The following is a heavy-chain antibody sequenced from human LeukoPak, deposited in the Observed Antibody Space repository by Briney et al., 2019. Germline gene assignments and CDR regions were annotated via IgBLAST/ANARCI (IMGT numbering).Heavy chain of an antibody. CDR2: INHSGST. CDR3: AHYYYYGSGLNWFDP. J-gene: IGHJ5*02. CDR1: GGSFSGYY. Sequence: SETLSLTCAVYGGSFSGYYWSWIRQPPGKGLERIGEINHSGSTNYNPSLKSRVTISVDTSKNQFSLKLSSVTAADTAVYYCAHYYYYGSGLNWFDPWGQGTLVTVSS. D-gene: IGHD3-10*01. V-gene: IGHV4-34*01.